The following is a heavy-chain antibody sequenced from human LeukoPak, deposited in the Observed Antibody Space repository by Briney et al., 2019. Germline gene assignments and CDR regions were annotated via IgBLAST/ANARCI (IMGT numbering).Heavy chain of an antibody. CDR3: ARIRFGESYAPKSYYYYYMDV. V-gene: IGHV3-7*01. CDR2: IKQDGSEK. CDR1: GFTLSSYW. Sequence: GGSLRLSCAASGFTLSSYWMSWVRQAPGKGLEWVANIKQDGSEKYYVDSVKGRFTISRDNAKNSLYLRMNRLRVEDTAVYYCARIRFGESYAPKSYYYYYMDVWGIGTTVTIPS. J-gene: IGHJ6*03. D-gene: IGHD3-10*01.